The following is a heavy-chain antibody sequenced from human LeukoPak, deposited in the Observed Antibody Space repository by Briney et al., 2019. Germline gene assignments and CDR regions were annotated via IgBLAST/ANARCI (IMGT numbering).Heavy chain of an antibody. Sequence: GGSLRLSCAASGFTFSSYAMHWVRQAPGKGLEWVAVISYDGSNKYYADSVKGRFTISRDNSKNTLYLQMNSLRAEDTAVYYCARDRYSYGYYFDYWGQGTLVTVSS. CDR3: ARDRYSYGYYFDY. J-gene: IGHJ4*02. CDR1: GFTFSSYA. D-gene: IGHD5-18*01. CDR2: ISYDGSNK. V-gene: IGHV3-30*04.